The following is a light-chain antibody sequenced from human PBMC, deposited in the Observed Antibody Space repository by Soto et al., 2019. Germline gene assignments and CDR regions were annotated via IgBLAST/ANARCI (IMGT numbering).Light chain of an antibody. CDR3: LKYGSSPGWT. V-gene: IGKV3-20*01. CDR1: QTVDSNF. Sequence: DIVWTQSPGTLSLSPGERATLSCRASQTVDSNFLAWYQQKPGQAPRLLTYAASTRATGIPDRFSGSGSGTDFTLTIGRLDPEDFAVYYCLKYGSSPGWTFGPGTKVDIK. J-gene: IGKJ1*01. CDR2: AAS.